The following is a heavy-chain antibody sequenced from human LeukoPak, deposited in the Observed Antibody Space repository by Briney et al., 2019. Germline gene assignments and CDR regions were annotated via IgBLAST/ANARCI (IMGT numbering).Heavy chain of an antibody. Sequence: PGGSLRLSCAASGFTFSSYAMTWVRQAPGKGLEWVAVTSYEGTYTYYADSVKGRFTISRDNSKNTLYLQMNSLRDDDTATYYCATGGGYDTSGGYNWFDPWGQGTMVTVSS. V-gene: IGHV3-30*04. D-gene: IGHD5-12*01. CDR3: ATGGGYDTSGGYNWFDP. CDR1: GFTFSSYA. CDR2: TSYEGTYT. J-gene: IGHJ5*01.